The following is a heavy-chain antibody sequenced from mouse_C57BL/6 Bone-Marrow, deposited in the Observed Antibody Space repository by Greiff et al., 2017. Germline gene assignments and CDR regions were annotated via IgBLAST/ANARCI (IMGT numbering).Heavy chain of an antibody. CDR3: ARGARRYGSSYDDYAMDY. CDR2: TFYSGIT. J-gene: IGHJ4*01. Sequence: VQLKESGPSLVRPSQTLSLTCTVTGFSINSYCYWIWIRQFPANKLEYNGYTFYSGITYYNPSLESRTYITRDTSKNQFSLKLSSVTTEDTATYYCARGARRYGSSYDDYAMDYWGQGTSVTVSS. CDR1: GFSINSYCY. D-gene: IGHD1-1*01. V-gene: IGHV3-3*01.